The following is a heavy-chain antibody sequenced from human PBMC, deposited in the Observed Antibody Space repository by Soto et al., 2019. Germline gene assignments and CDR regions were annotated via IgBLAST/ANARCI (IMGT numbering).Heavy chain of an antibody. CDR1: GFTFSSYA. D-gene: IGHD2-15*01. J-gene: IGHJ3*02. CDR2: ISGSGGST. CDR3: AKSGCSGGSCYPHDAFDI. Sequence: GGSLRLSCAASGFTFSSYAMSWVRQAPGKGLEWVSAISGSGGSTCYADSVKGRFTISRDNSKNTLYLQMNSLRAEDTAVYYCAKSGCSGGSCYPHDAFDIWGQGTMVTVSS. V-gene: IGHV3-23*01.